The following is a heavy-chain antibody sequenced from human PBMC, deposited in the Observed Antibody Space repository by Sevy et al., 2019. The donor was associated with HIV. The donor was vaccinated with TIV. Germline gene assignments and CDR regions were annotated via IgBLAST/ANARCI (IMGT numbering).Heavy chain of an antibody. V-gene: IGHV3-23*01. D-gene: IGHD3-22*01. J-gene: IGHJ3*02. CDR1: GFTFITYA. CDR2: IYGTSGTT. Sequence: GGSLRLSCAASGFTFITYAMNWVRQAPGKGLEWVSTIYGTSGTTYYAESVRGRFTISRDNSMNTLFLQMNTLRTEDTALYYCAGGRYDSSGSFDAFDIWGQGTMVTVSS. CDR3: AGGRYDSSGSFDAFDI.